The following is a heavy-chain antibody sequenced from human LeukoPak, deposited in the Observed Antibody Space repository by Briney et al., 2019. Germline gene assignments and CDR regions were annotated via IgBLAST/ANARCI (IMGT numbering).Heavy chain of an antibody. D-gene: IGHD3-3*01. CDR2: INHSGST. CDR3: ARGYYDFWSSYYFDY. V-gene: IGHV4-34*01. J-gene: IGHJ4*02. CDR1: GGSFSGYY. Sequence: PSETLSLTCAVYGGSFSGYYWSWIRQPPGKGLEWIGEINHSGSTNYNPSLKSRVTISVDTSKNQFSLKLSSVTAADTAVYYCARGYYDFWSSYYFDYWGQGTLVTVSS.